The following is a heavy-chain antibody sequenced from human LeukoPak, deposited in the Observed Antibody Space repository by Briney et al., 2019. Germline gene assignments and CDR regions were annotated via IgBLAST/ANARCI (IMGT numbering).Heavy chain of an antibody. J-gene: IGHJ4*02. D-gene: IGHD2-15*01. CDR2: INPNSGGT. Sequence: ASVKVSCKASGYTFTGYYMHWVRQAPGQGLEWMGWINPNSGGTNYAEKFQGRVTMTRDTSISTAYMELSRLKSDDTAVYYCARVARWQRPSDYFDSWGQGTLVTVSS. CDR3: ARVARWQRPSDYFDS. CDR1: GYTFTGYY. V-gene: IGHV1-2*02.